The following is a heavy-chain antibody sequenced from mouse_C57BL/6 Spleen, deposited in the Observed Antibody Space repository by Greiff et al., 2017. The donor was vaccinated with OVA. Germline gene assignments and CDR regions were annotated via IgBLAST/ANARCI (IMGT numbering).Heavy chain of an antibody. D-gene: IGHD2-3*01. CDR2: ISGGGGNT. CDR1: GFTFSSYT. J-gene: IGHJ1*03. V-gene: IGHV5-9*01. CDR3: EREGDDGYYYWYFEV. Sequence: DVQLVESGGGLVKPGGSLKLSCAASGFTFSSYTMSWVRQTPEKRLEWVATISGGGGNTYYPDSVKGRFTISRDNAKNTLYLQMSSLRSEDTALYYGEREGDDGYYYWYFEVWGTGTTVTVSS.